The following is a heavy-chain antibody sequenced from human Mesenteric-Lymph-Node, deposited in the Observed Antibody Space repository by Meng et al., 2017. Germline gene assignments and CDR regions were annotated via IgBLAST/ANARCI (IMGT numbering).Heavy chain of an antibody. CDR2: ISSSSSYI. V-gene: IGHV3-21*01. Sequence: GESLKISCAASGFTFSSYSMNWVRQAPGKGLEWVSSISSSSSYIYYADSVKGRFTISRDNAKNSLYLQMNSLRAEDTAVYYCARDLGLGVVTAMDFDYWGQGTLVTVSS. J-gene: IGHJ4*02. D-gene: IGHD2-21*02. CDR1: GFTFSSYS. CDR3: ARDLGLGVVTAMDFDY.